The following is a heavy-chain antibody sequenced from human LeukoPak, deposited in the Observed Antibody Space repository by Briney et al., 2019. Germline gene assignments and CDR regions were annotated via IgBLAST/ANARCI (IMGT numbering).Heavy chain of an antibody. CDR1: GFTFSSYW. Sequence: GGSLRLSCVTSGFTFSSYWMTWVRQAPGKGLEWVANINQDGHEKNYVDSVKGRFAMSRDNPKNSVYLQMNSLRAEDTAVYFCVRDMDVWAQGTTVTVSS. J-gene: IGHJ6*02. V-gene: IGHV3-7*05. CDR3: VRDMDV. CDR2: INQDGHEK.